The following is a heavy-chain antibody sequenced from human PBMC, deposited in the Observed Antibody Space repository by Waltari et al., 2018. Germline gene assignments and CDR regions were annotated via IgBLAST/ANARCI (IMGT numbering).Heavy chain of an antibody. V-gene: IGHV4-59*12. J-gene: IGHJ3*02. CDR3: ARMGGAGTAAFDI. Sequence: QVQLQESGPGLVKPSETLSLTCTVSGCSISSFYWSCIRQPPGKGLEWIGYIYYSGSTNYNPSLKSRVTISVDTSKNQFSLKLSSVTAADTAVYYCARMGGAGTAAFDIWGQGTMVTVSS. D-gene: IGHD6-19*01. CDR1: GCSISSFY. CDR2: IYYSGST.